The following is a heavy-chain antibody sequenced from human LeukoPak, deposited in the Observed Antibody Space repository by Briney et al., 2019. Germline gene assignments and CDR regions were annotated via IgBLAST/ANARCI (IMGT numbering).Heavy chain of an antibody. Sequence: SETLSLTCTVSGGSISSYYWSRIRQPAGKGLEWIGRIYTSGSTNYNPSLKSRVTMSVDTSKNQFSLKLSSVTGADTAVYYCATDANLPSDFWSGSTWFDPWGQGTLVTVSS. J-gene: IGHJ5*02. CDR1: GGSISSYY. CDR3: ATDANLPSDFWSGSTWFDP. D-gene: IGHD3-3*01. V-gene: IGHV4-4*07. CDR2: IYTSGST.